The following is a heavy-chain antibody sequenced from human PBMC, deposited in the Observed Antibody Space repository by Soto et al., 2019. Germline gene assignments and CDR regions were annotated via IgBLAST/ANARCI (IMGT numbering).Heavy chain of an antibody. D-gene: IGHD5-18*01. CDR3: ARSRGYSYGQYDYYGMDV. J-gene: IGHJ6*02. Sequence: GASVKVSCKASGGTFSSYAISWVRQAPGQGLEWMGGIIPIFGTANYAQKFQGRVTITADKSTSTAYMELSSLRSEDTAVYYCARSRGYSYGQYDYYGMDVWGQGTTVTVSS. V-gene: IGHV1-69*06. CDR1: GGTFSSYA. CDR2: IIPIFGTA.